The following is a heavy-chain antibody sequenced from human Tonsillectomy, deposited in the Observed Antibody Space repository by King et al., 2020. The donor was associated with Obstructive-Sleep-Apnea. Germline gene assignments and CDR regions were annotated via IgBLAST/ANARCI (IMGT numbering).Heavy chain of an antibody. CDR1: GTSIGDYY. D-gene: IGHD5-12*01. V-gene: IGHV4-59*08. J-gene: IGHJ4*02. CDR3: ARHRGVEDYGGYGDYCDY. Sequence: QLQESGPGLVKPSETLSLTCTVSGTSIGDYYWSWIRQPPGKGLEWIGYMYYSGNTNFNPSLKSRVTLSADTSKNQFSLRLSSVTAADTAVYYCARHRGVEDYGGYGDYCDYWGQGTLVTVSS. CDR2: MYYSGNT.